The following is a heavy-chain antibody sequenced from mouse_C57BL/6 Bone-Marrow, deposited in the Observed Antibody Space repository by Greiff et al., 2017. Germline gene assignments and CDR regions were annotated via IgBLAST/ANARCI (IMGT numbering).Heavy chain of an antibody. Sequence: EVQRVESGPGLVKPSQSLSLSCSVTGYSITSGYYWYWIRTFPGNKLEWMGYISYDGSNNYNPSLKNRISITRDTSKNQFFLKLNSVTTEDTAPYDCARDGYYFDYWGRGKTITVTA. CDR2: ISYDGSN. V-gene: IGHV3-6*01. CDR1: GYSITSGYY. CDR3: ARDGYYFDY. D-gene: IGHD2-2*01. J-gene: IGHJ2*01.